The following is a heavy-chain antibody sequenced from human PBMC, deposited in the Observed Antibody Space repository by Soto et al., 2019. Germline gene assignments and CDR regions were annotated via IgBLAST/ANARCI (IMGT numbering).Heavy chain of an antibody. V-gene: IGHV4-59*12. CDR1: GGSINNYY. D-gene: IGHD2-2*01. J-gene: IGHJ4*02. Sequence: SETLSLTCTVSGGSINNYYLTLIRQPPGKGLEWIGYIYNIGSTNYNPSLRSRVTMSIDTSQEQFSLKVSSVTAADTAVYYCARVPDYWGQGILVTVSS. CDR3: ARVPDY. CDR2: IYNIGST.